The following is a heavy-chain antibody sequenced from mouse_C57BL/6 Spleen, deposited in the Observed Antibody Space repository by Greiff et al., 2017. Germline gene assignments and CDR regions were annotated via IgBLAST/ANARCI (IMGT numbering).Heavy chain of an antibody. CDR3: ARVYGNDYFDY. CDR2: IDPSDSYT. J-gene: IGHJ2*01. V-gene: IGHV1-59*01. Sequence: QVQLQQPGAELVRPGTSVKLSCKASGYTFTSYWMHWVKQRPGQGLEWIGVIDPSDSYTNYNQKFKGKATSTVDTSSSTAYMQLSSLTSEDSAVYYCARVYGNDYFDYWGQGTTLTVSS. CDR1: GYTFTSYW. D-gene: IGHD2-1*01.